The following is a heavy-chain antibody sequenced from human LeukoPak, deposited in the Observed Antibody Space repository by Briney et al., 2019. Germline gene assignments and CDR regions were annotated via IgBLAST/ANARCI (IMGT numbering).Heavy chain of an antibody. CDR1: GFTFSTYS. J-gene: IGHJ4*02. CDR2: ISSSSSYT. CDR3: SPCEKGSETVLGY. V-gene: IGHV3-21*01. D-gene: IGHD2-21*02. Sequence: GGSLRLSCAASGFTFSTYSMNWVRQAPGKGLEWVSSISSSSSYTYYADSVKGRFTISRDNAKNSVYLQMNSLRVEDTAVYYCSPCEKGSETVLGYWGQGTLVTVSS.